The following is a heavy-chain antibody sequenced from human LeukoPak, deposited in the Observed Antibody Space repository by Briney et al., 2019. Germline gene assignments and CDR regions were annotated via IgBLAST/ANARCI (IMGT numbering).Heavy chain of an antibody. V-gene: IGHV3-23*01. D-gene: IGHD2-15*01. CDR3: AKVPRKVVAATGDY. Sequence: QSGGSLRLSCAASGFTFSSYAMSWVRQAPGKGLEWVSAISGSGGSTYYADSVKGRFTISRDNSKNTLYLQMNSLRAEDTAVYYCAKVPRKVVAATGDYWGQGTLVTVSS. CDR2: ISGSGGST. CDR1: GFTFSSYA. J-gene: IGHJ4*02.